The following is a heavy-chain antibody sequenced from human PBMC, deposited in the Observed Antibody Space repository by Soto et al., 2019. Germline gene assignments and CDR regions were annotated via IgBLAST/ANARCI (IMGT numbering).Heavy chain of an antibody. CDR3: ANYRSIPGQWPPAIPEYFQH. J-gene: IGHJ1*01. D-gene: IGHD6-19*01. V-gene: IGHV3-23*01. CDR1: GFTFSSYA. CDR2: ISGSGGST. Sequence: GGSLRLSCAASGFTFSSYAMSWVRQAPGKGLEWVSAISGSGGSTYYADSVKGRFTISRDNSKNTLYLQMNSLRAEDTAVYYCANYRSIPGQWPPAIPEYFQHWGQGTLVTVSS.